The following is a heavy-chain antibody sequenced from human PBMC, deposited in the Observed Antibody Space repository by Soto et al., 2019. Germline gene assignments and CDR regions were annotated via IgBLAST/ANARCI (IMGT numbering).Heavy chain of an antibody. CDR3: AKGRSNSWMDYMEV. J-gene: IGHJ6*03. Sequence: EAQLVESGGGLVQPGRSLRLSCAASGFTFDDYAMHWVRQAPGKGLEWVSGISWNSGSIGYADSVKGRFTISRDNAKNCLYLQMNSLRAEDTALYYCAKGRSNSWMDYMEVWGKGTTVTVSS. D-gene: IGHD2-2*01. V-gene: IGHV3-9*01. CDR1: GFTFDDYA. CDR2: ISWNSGSI.